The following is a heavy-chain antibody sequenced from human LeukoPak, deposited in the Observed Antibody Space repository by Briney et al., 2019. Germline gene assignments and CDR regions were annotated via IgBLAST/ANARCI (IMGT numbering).Heavy chain of an antibody. D-gene: IGHD3-22*01. Sequence: PGGSLRLSCAASGFTFSSYAMSWVRQAPGKGLEWVSAISGSGGSTYYADFVKGRFTISRDSSKNTLYLQMNSLRAEDTAVYYCARDFPAYDSSGYYFDYWGQGTLVTVSS. CDR3: ARDFPAYDSSGYYFDY. V-gene: IGHV3-23*01. CDR1: GFTFSSYA. J-gene: IGHJ4*02. CDR2: ISGSGGST.